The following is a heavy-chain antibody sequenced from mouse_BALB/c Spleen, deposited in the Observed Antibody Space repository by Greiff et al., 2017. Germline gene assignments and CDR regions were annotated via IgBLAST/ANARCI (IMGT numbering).Heavy chain of an antibody. CDR2: INPGSGGT. V-gene: IGHV1-54*01. Sequence: VQLVESGAELVRPGTSVKVSCKASGYAFTNYLIEWVKQRPGQGLEWIGVINPGSGGTNYNEKFKGKATLTADKSSSTAYMQLSSLTSDDSAVYFCARLLPFAYWGQGTLVTVSA. CDR3: ARLLPFAY. D-gene: IGHD1-1*01. CDR1: GYAFTNYL. J-gene: IGHJ3*01.